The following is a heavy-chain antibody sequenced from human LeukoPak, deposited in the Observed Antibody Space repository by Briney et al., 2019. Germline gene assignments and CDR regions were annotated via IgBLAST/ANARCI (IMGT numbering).Heavy chain of an antibody. D-gene: IGHD5-18*01. CDR1: GGSFSGYY. J-gene: IGHJ4*02. V-gene: IGHV4-34*01. CDR2: INRSGST. CDR3: AYGYNYGYDY. Sequence: SETLSLTCAVNGGSFSGYYWSWIRQPPGKGPEWIGEINRSGSTNYNPSLKSRVTISVDTSKNQFSLKLSPVTAADTAVYYCAYGYNYGYDYWGQGTLVTVSS.